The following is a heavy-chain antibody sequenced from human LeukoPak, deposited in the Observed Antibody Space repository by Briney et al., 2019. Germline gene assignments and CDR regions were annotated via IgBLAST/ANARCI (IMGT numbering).Heavy chain of an antibody. D-gene: IGHD5-24*01. V-gene: IGHV3-21*01. CDR1: GFTFSSYS. J-gene: IGHJ4*02. CDR3: ARERRDGFVFDY. CDR2: ISSSSSYT. Sequence: MAGGSLRLSCAASGFTFSSYSMNWVRQAPGKGLEWVSSISSSSSYTYYADSVKGRFTISRDNAKNSLYLQMNSLRAEDTAVYYCARERRDGFVFDYWGQGTLVTVSS.